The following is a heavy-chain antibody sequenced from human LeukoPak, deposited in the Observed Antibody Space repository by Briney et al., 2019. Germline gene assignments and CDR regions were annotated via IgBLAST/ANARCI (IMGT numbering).Heavy chain of an antibody. V-gene: IGHV1-8*01. CDR3: ARALRRRGYSGYGPFDY. J-gene: IGHJ4*01. CDR1: GYTFTSYD. Sequence: ASVKVSCKASGYTFTSYDINWVRQATGQGLEWMGWMNPNSGNTGYAQKFQGRVTMTRNTSISTAYMELSSLRSEDTAVYYCARALRRRGYSGYGPFDYGGQEPWSPSPQ. D-gene: IGHD5-12*01. CDR2: MNPNSGNT.